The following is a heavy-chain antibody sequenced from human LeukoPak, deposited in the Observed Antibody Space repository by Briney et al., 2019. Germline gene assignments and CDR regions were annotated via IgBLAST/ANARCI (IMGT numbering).Heavy chain of an antibody. CDR1: GFTFSDYY. Sequence: PGGSLRLSCAASGFTFSDYYMSWIRQAPGKGLEWVSAISGSGGSTYYADSVKGRFTISRDNSKNTLYLQMNSLRAEDTAVYYCAKVSFRYYYDSSGYSHDYWGQGTLVTVSS. V-gene: IGHV3-23*01. J-gene: IGHJ4*02. D-gene: IGHD3-22*01. CDR2: ISGSGGST. CDR3: AKVSFRYYYDSSGYSHDY.